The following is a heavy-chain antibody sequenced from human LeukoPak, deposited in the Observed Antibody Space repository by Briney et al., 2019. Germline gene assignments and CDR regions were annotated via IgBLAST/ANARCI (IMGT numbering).Heavy chain of an antibody. D-gene: IGHD2-15*01. Sequence: PGGSLRLSCAASGFTFSSYSMNWVRQAPGKGLEWVSSISSSSSYIYYADSVKGRFTIFRDNAKNSLYLQMNSLRAEDTAVYYCARVGGTICSGGSCYSGYGMDVWGKGTTVTVSS. CDR2: ISSSSSYI. CDR3: ARVGGTICSGGSCYSGYGMDV. V-gene: IGHV3-21*01. J-gene: IGHJ6*04. CDR1: GFTFSSYS.